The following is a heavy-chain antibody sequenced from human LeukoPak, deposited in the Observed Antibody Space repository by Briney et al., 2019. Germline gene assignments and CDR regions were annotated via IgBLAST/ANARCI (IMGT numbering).Heavy chain of an antibody. CDR2: ISSSGIYI. Sequence: GGSLRLSCAVSGFTFSTFGMNWVRQAPGKGLEWVSSISSSGIYIYYADSVKGRFTISRDNAKNSLSLQMNSLRAEDTSVYYCAKGLGDSGPTPDSDYWGQGTLVTVSS. V-gene: IGHV3-21*01. D-gene: IGHD1-26*01. CDR3: AKGLGDSGPTPDSDY. J-gene: IGHJ4*02. CDR1: GFTFSTFG.